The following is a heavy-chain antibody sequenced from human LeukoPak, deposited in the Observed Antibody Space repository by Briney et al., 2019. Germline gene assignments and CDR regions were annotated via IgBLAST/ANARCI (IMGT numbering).Heavy chain of an antibody. J-gene: IGHJ4*02. V-gene: IGHV4-59*01. D-gene: IGHD3-3*01. Sequence: SETLSLTCTVSGGSSRSYYWSWIRQPPGKGLEWIGYIYYSGSTNYNPSLKSRVTISVDTSKNRFSLKLSSVTAADTAVYYCAALHPSDFWSGYLALWGQGTLVTVSS. CDR1: GGSSRSYY. CDR2: IYYSGST. CDR3: AALHPSDFWSGYLAL.